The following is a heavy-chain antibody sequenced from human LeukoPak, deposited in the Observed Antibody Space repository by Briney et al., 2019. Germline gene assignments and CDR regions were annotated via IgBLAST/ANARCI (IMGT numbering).Heavy chain of an antibody. J-gene: IGHJ6*02. CDR2: IRYDGSNK. CDR3: AKDGWPFYYYGMDV. CDR1: VFTFSIYG. D-gene: IGHD2-15*01. V-gene: IGHV3-30*02. Sequence: GGPLRLSCAASVFTFSIYGMHWVRQAPGKGREWVAFIRYDGSNKYYADSVNGRFTISRDNSKNTLYLQMNSLRAEDTAVYYCAKDGWPFYYYGMDVWGQGTTVTVSS.